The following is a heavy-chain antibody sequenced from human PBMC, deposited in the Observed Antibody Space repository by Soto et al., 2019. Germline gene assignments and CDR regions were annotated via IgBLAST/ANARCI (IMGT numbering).Heavy chain of an antibody. V-gene: IGHV3-23*01. Sequence: SLRLSCAASGLTFSNCAMSWVRQAPGKGLEWVSSIGGRGDNTYYADSVEGRFTISRDISKNALYLQMNSLRAEDTAVYYCAKNPGYYYDSTGYHFDYWGQGTLVTVS. D-gene: IGHD3-22*01. CDR3: AKNPGYYYDSTGYHFDY. CDR1: GLTFSNCA. CDR2: IGGRGDNT. J-gene: IGHJ4*02.